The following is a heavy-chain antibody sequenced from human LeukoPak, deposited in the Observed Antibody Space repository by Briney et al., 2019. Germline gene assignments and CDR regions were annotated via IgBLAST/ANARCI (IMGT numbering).Heavy chain of an antibody. V-gene: IGHV5-51*01. CDR3: ARSCTSTSCYLTDAFDI. J-gene: IGHJ3*02. CDR1: GYSFTSYW. D-gene: IGHD2-2*01. CDR2: IYPGDSDT. Sequence: GASLQISCKGSGYSFTSYWIGWVRQLPGKGLEWMGIIYPGDSDTRYSPSFQGQVTISADKSISTAYLQWSSLKASDTAMYYCARSCTSTSCYLTDAFDIWGQGTMVTVSS.